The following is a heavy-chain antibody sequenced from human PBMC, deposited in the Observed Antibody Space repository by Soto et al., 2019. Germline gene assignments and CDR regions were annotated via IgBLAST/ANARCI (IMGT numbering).Heavy chain of an antibody. D-gene: IGHD1-26*01. V-gene: IGHV3-53*01. CDR1: GFTVSGNY. CDR2: IYSGGST. J-gene: IGHJ6*02. Sequence: QPVGSLRLSCAASGFTVSGNYMSWVRQAPGKGLEWVSVIYSGGSTYYADSVNGRFTNTRDDTKNTLYLQMNSLRAEDTAVYYCATGQGGYGMHVWGQGTTVTVSS. CDR3: ATGQGGYGMHV.